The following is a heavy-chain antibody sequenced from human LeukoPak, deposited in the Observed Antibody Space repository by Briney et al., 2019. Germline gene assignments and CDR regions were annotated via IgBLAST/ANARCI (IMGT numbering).Heavy chain of an antibody. D-gene: IGHD3-3*01. V-gene: IGHV1-18*01. Sequence: RRASVKVSCKASGYTFTSYGISWVRQAPGQGLEWMGWISAYNGNTNYAQKLQGRVTMTTDTSTSTAYMELRSLRSDDTAVYYCARDRGRSGYYIGAYWGQGTLVTVSS. CDR2: ISAYNGNT. J-gene: IGHJ4*02. CDR3: ARDRGRSGYYIGAY. CDR1: GYTFTSYG.